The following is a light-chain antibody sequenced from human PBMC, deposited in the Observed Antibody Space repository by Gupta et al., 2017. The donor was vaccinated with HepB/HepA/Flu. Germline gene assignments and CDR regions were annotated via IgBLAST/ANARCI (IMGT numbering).Light chain of an antibody. CDR3: LQTYSSPLT. Sequence: DIQMTQSPSSLSASVGDRVTITCRASQNIRNYLIWYQQKPGKAPKVLIYGASSLQSGVSSGFSGSGSGTDFTRTIGSLQPEDVGTYYWLQTYSSPLTCGGGTKVEMK. J-gene: IGKJ4*01. CDR1: QNIRNY. CDR2: GAS. V-gene: IGKV1-39*01.